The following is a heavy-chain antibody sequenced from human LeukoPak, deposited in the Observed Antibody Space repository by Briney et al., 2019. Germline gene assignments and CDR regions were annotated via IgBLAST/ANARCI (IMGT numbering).Heavy chain of an antibody. V-gene: IGHV3-20*04. CDR3: ARDHVGSGYYYFDP. D-gene: IGHD3-22*01. Sequence: PGGSLRLSCAASGFTFHDYGMSWVRQVPGKGLEWVSGITGNGGSVGYADSVKGRFTISRDNARNSLYLQMNSLRDEDTALYYCARDHVGSGYYYFDPWGQGTLVTVSS. CDR2: ITGNGGSV. J-gene: IGHJ4*02. CDR1: GFTFHDYG.